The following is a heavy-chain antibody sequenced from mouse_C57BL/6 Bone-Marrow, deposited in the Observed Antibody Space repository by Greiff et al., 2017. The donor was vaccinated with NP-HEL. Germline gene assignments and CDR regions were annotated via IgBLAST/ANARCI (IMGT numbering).Heavy chain of an antibody. CDR1: GYTFTDYE. Sequence: VQLQHSGAELVRPGASVTLSCKASGYTFTDYEMHWVKQTPVHGLEWIGAIDPETGGTAYNQKFKGKAILTADKSSSTAYMELRSLTSEYSAVYYCTDSSGYGDYWGQGTTLTVSS. D-gene: IGHD3-2*02. CDR2: IDPETGGT. J-gene: IGHJ2*01. CDR3: TDSSGYGDY. V-gene: IGHV1-15*01.